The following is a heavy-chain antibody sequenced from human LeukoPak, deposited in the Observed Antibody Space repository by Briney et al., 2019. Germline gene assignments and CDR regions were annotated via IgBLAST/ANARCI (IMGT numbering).Heavy chain of an antibody. CDR3: AKGTGNYYYYYAMDV. CDR2: INGIADST. Sequence: GGSLRLPCAASGFTFSSYAMTWVRQAPGKGLEWVSGINGIADSTYYADSVKGRFTISRDNSKNTLYLQMDSLRAEDTAVYYCAKGTGNYYYYYAMDVWGQGTTVTVSS. CDR1: GFTFSSYA. D-gene: IGHD7-27*01. V-gene: IGHV3-23*01. J-gene: IGHJ6*02.